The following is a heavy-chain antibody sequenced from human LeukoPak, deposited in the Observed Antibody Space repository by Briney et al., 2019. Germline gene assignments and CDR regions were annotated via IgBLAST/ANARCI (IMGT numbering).Heavy chain of an antibody. J-gene: IGHJ4*02. CDR3: ARGYSYGPAHDY. CDR1: GGSISSYY. D-gene: IGHD5-18*01. V-gene: IGHV4-59*08. CDR2: IYYSGST. Sequence: SETLSLTCSVSGGSISSYYWSWIRQPPGKGLEWIGYIYYSGSTNYNPSLKSRVTISVDTSKNQFSLKLSSVTAADTAVYYCARGYSYGPAHDYWGQGTLVTVSS.